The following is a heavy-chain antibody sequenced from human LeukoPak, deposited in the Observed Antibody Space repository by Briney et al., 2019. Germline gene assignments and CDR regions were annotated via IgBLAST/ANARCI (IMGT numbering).Heavy chain of an antibody. D-gene: IGHD3-9*01. CDR2: ISSSGSTI. CDR3: ARGHFDWLLYRSPCFDI. CDR1: GFTFSDYY. J-gene: IGHJ3*02. Sequence: PGGSLRLSCAASGFTFSDYYMSWIRQAPGKGLEWGSYISSSGSTIYYADSVKGRFTISRDNAKNSLYLQMNSLRAEDTAVYYCARGHFDWLLYRSPCFDIWGQGTMVTVSS. V-gene: IGHV3-11*04.